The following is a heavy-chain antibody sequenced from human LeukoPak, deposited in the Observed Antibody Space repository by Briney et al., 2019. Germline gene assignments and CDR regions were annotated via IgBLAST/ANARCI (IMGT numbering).Heavy chain of an antibody. J-gene: IGHJ6*03. CDR3: ATTTVTISYFYYYYYMDV. V-gene: IGHV4-39*01. CDR1: GGSISSSSYY. CDR2: IYYSGST. Sequence: PSETLSLTCTVSGGSISSSSYYWGWIRQPPGKGLEWIGSIYYSGSTYYNPSLKSRVTISVDTSKNQFSLKLSSVTAADTAVYYCATTTVTISYFYYYYYMDVWGKGTTVTISS. D-gene: IGHD4-17*01.